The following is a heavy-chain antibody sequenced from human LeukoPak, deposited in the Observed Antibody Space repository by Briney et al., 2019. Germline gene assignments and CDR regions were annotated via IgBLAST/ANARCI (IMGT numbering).Heavy chain of an antibody. J-gene: IGHJ4*02. V-gene: IGHV3-66*04. CDR2: IYSGGST. D-gene: IGHD6-19*01. CDR3: ARHGIAVAGTFDY. Sequence: GGSLRLSCAASGFTFSNAWMSWVRQAPGKGLEWVSVIYSGGSTYYADSVKGRFTISRDNSKNTLYLQMNSLRAEDTAVYYCARHGIAVAGTFDYWGQGTLVTVSS. CDR1: GFTFSNAW.